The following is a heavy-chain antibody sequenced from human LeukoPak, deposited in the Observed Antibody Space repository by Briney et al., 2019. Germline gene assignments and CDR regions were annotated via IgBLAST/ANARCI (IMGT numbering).Heavy chain of an antibody. Sequence: GGSLLLSCAASGFTFPRHAMSGGRPAPGKGLGWVASSAGSGGSTHYADSVKGRFTISRDNSQITVFLHMNSLRAEDTAVYYCVRDGGVSGYDLLDYWGQGALVTVSS. CDR1: GFTFPRHA. CDR2: SAGSGGST. D-gene: IGHD5-12*01. V-gene: IGHV3-23*01. J-gene: IGHJ4*02. CDR3: VRDGGVSGYDLLDY.